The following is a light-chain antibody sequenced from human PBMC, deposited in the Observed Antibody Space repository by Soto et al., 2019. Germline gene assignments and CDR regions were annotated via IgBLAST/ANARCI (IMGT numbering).Light chain of an antibody. J-gene: IGKJ2*01. Sequence: EIVLTQSPATLSVSPGERATLSCRASQSVNQKLGWYQQKPGQAPRLLIYVASYRATGIPARFSGSGSGTEYPLTISNLQAEDFAVNYCQKFNNWPHTFGQGTGLEIK. CDR3: QKFNNWPHT. V-gene: IGKV3-15*01. CDR1: QSVNQK. CDR2: VAS.